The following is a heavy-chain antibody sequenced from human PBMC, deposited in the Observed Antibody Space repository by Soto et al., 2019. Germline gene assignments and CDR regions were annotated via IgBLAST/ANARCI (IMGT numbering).Heavy chain of an antibody. CDR1: GYTFTSYG. Sequence: ASVKVSCKASGYTFTSYGISWVRQAPGQGLEWMGWISAYNGNTNYAQKVKGRVTMTTDTSTSTVYMQMRSLRADDTAVYYCAKCLTVTSRPPFDYWGQGTLVTVSS. V-gene: IGHV1-18*01. D-gene: IGHD4-17*01. J-gene: IGHJ4*02. CDR2: ISAYNGNT. CDR3: AKCLTVTSRPPFDY.